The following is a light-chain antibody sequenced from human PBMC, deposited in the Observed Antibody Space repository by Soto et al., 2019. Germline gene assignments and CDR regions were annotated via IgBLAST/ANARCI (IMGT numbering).Light chain of an antibody. V-gene: IGKV1-5*03. Sequence: DIQMTQSPSTLSASVGDRVTITCRASQSISSWLAWYQQKPGKAPKLLIYKASSLESGVPSRFSGSGYGTEFTLTISSLQPDDFATYYCQQYSSYLTFGQGTKVDIK. CDR1: QSISSW. J-gene: IGKJ1*01. CDR3: QQYSSYLT. CDR2: KAS.